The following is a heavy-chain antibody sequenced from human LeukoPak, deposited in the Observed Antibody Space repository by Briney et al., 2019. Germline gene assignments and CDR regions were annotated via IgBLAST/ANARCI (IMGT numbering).Heavy chain of an antibody. J-gene: IGHJ4*02. V-gene: IGHV3-53*01. Sequence: PGGSVRLSCVASGFDVNDNFMIWVCQAPGQGLEWISIIYASGGAYHSESVKGRFSAFRDTSRNTVFLQMNNLRADDTAMYYCVRRHDYWGQGTLVTVSS. CDR3: VRRHDY. CDR2: IYASGGA. CDR1: GFDVNDNF.